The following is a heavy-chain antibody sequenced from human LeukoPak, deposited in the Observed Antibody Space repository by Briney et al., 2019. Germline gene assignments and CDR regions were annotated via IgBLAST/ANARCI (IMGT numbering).Heavy chain of an antibody. Sequence: PGGSLRLSCAASGFTFSTYGMHWVRQAPGKGLEWVAVIWYDGSNRNYADSVKGRFTISRDNSRSTLYLQMNSLRAEDTAIYYCVRNGIVGPTNAFDIWGHGTVVIVSS. D-gene: IGHD1-26*01. J-gene: IGHJ3*02. V-gene: IGHV3-33*01. CDR2: IWYDGSNR. CDR3: VRNGIVGPTNAFDI. CDR1: GFTFSTYG.